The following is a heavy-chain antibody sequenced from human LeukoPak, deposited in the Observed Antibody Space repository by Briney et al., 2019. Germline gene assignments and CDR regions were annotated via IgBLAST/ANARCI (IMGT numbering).Heavy chain of an antibody. Sequence: SETLSLTCAVYGGSFSGYYWSWIRQPPGKGLEWIGEINHSGSTYYNPSLKSRVTISVDTSKNQFSLKLSSVTAADTAVYYCARELTVATTGNRRFDYWGQGTLVTVSS. CDR2: INHSGST. J-gene: IGHJ4*02. CDR1: GGSFSGYY. D-gene: IGHD5-12*01. V-gene: IGHV4-34*01. CDR3: ARELTVATTGNRRFDY.